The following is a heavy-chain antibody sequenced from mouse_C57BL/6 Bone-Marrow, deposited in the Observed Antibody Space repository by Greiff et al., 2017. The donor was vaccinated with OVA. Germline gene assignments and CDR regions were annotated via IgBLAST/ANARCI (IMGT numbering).Heavy chain of an antibody. CDR3: ARNLNYGNYLAWFAY. D-gene: IGHD2-1*01. CDR1: GFSLTSYA. V-gene: IGHV2-9-1*01. CDR2: IWTGGGT. J-gene: IGHJ3*01. Sequence: VKLMESGPGLVAPSQSLSITCTVSGFSLTSYAISWVRQPPGKGLEWLGVIWTGGGTNYNSALKSRLSISKDNSKSQVFLKMNSLQTDDTARYYCARNLNYGNYLAWFAYWGQGTLVTVSA.